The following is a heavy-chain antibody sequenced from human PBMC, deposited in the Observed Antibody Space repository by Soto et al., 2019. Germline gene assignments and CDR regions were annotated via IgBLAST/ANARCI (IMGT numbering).Heavy chain of an antibody. D-gene: IGHD3-3*01. Sequence: EVQLVESGGGLVQPGGSLRLSCAASGFTVSSNYMSWVRQAPGKGLEWVSVIYSCGSTYYADSVKGRFTISRDNSKNTPYLQMNSLRAEDTAVYYCARDIEWLYAFDIWGQGTMVTVSS. J-gene: IGHJ3*02. CDR1: GFTVSSNY. CDR2: IYSCGST. CDR3: ARDIEWLYAFDI. V-gene: IGHV3-66*01.